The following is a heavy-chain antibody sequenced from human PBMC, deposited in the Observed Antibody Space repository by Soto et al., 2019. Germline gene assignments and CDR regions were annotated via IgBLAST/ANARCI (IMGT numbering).Heavy chain of an antibody. V-gene: IGHV3-30*18. J-gene: IGHJ4*02. D-gene: IGHD2-21*01. CDR2: ISYDGSNK. CDR3: AKDNVEIATYYFDY. CDR1: GFAFSSYG. Sequence: VGSLRLSCAASGFAFSSYGMHWVRQAPGKGLEWVAVISYDGSNKYYADSVKGRFTISRDNSKNTLYLQMNSLRAEDTAVYYCAKDNVEIATYYFDYWGQGTLVTVSS.